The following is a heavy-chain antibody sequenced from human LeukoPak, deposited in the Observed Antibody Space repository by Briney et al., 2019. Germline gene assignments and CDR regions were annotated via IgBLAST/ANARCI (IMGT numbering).Heavy chain of an antibody. CDR2: IYYSGST. V-gene: IGHV4-30-4*08. CDR1: GGSISSGDYY. Sequence: PSETLSLTCTVSGGSISSGDYYWSWIRQPPGKGLERIGYIYYSGSTYYNPSLKSRVTISVDTSKNQFSLKLSSVTAADTAVYYCARKYSSGWYGPFDYWGQGTLVTVSS. CDR3: ARKYSSGWYGPFDY. J-gene: IGHJ4*02. D-gene: IGHD6-19*01.